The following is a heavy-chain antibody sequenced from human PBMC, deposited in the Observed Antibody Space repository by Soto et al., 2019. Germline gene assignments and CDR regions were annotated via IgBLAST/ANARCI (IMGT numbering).Heavy chain of an antibody. J-gene: IGHJ5*02. D-gene: IGHD2-2*01. CDR1: GFTFSSYW. Sequence: EVQLVESGGGLVQPGGSLRLSCAASGFTFSSYWMHWVRQAPVKGLVWVSRINSDGSSKSYADSVKGRFTISRENAKNTLYLQMNSLRAEDTAVYYCARQSGYCSSTSCYGNGFDPWGQGTLVTVSS. V-gene: IGHV3-74*01. CDR3: ARQSGYCSSTSCYGNGFDP. CDR2: INSDGSSK.